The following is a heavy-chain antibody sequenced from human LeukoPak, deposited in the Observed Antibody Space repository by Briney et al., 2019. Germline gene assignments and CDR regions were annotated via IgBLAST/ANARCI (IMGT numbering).Heavy chain of an antibody. Sequence: GESLKISCKGSGYSFTSYWIGWVRQMPGKGLEWMGIIYPGDSDTRYSPSFQGQVTISADKSISTAYLQWSGLKASDTAMYYCARIYYYDSSGSLLGAFDIWGQGTMVTVSS. J-gene: IGHJ3*02. V-gene: IGHV5-51*01. CDR1: GYSFTSYW. CDR2: IYPGDSDT. D-gene: IGHD3-22*01. CDR3: ARIYYYDSSGSLLGAFDI.